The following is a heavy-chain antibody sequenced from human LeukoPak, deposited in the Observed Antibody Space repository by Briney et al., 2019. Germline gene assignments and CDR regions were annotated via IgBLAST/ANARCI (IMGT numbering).Heavy chain of an antibody. CDR2: ISYDGSNK. V-gene: IGHV3-30*03. CDR1: GFTFSNYD. J-gene: IGHJ3*02. D-gene: IGHD1-7*01. CDR3: ARGGTGATRDDTFDI. Sequence: PGGSLRLSCAASGFTFSNYDMHWVRQAPGKGLEWVAVISYDGSNKYYADSVKGRFTISRDNAKNSLDLQMNSLRAEDTAVYFCARGGTGATRDDTFDIWGQGAMVTVSS.